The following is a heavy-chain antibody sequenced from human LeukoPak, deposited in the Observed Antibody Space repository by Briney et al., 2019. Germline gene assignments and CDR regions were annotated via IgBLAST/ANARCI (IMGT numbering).Heavy chain of an antibody. CDR1: GFTFSSYS. V-gene: IGHV3-21*01. CDR3: ARDSDTSSEYFQH. J-gene: IGHJ1*01. D-gene: IGHD2-2*02. Sequence: GGSLRLSCAASGFTFSSYSMNWVRQAPGKGLEWVSSISSSSSYIYCADSVKGRFTISRDNAKNSLYLQMNSLRAEDTAVYYCARDSDTSSEYFQHWGQGTLVTVSS. CDR2: ISSSSSYI.